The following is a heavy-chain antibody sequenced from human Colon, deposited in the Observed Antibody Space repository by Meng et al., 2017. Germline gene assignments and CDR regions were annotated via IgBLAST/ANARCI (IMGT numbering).Heavy chain of an antibody. V-gene: IGHV4-4*02. Sequence: QLQESGPGLVKRSETLSLTCAVSGGSISRSDWWSWVRQPPGKGLEWIGETSHSGSTNYSPSLKSRVTISLDKSKNQLSLKLNSVTAADTAVYYCASSDYYRSDYWGQGTLVTVSS. CDR2: TSHSGST. CDR3: ASSDYYRSDY. D-gene: IGHD3-22*01. J-gene: IGHJ4*02. CDR1: GGSISRSDW.